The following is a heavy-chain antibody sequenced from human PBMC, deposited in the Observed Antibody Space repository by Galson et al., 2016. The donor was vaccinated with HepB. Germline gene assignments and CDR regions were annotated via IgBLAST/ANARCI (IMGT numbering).Heavy chain of an antibody. D-gene: IGHD1-1*01. J-gene: IGHJ4*02. CDR3: ARLDLFRTTGRDY. CDR2: MYNFVTM. V-gene: IGHV4-59*12. Sequence: QVQLQESGPGLVKPSETLSVTCTASGSSISTDYWSWLRQSPGQELEWVGYMYNFVTMKYNPSLESRATLSVDTSKNQFSLRLRSVTAADTAVYFCARLDLFRTTGRDYWGQGALVTVSS. CDR1: GSSISTDY.